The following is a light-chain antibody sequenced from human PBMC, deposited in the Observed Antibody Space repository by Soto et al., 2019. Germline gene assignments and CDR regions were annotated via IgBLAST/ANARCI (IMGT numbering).Light chain of an antibody. CDR3: QQAYTFPLT. V-gene: IGKV1D-12*01. J-gene: IGKJ4*01. CDR1: QNIDNS. Sequence: VQMTQSPSSVSASVGDRVTITCRASQNIDNSLVWYRQKAGKAPQLLIYAASSLQSGVPPRFSGTRSGTEFTLTVNNLQSEDFAFYYCQQAYTFPLTFGGGTKVEVK. CDR2: AAS.